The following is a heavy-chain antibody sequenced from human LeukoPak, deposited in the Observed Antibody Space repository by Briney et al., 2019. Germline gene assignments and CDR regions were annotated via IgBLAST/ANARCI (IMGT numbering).Heavy chain of an antibody. CDR3: ARDRNAATLFDY. V-gene: IGHV1-2*02. J-gene: IGHJ4*02. CDR2: INPNSGGT. Sequence: ASVKVSCKASGYTFTGYCMHWVRQAPGQGLEWMGWINPNSGGTNYAQKFQGRVTMTRDTSISTAYMELSRLRSDDTAVYYCARDRNAATLFDYWGQGTLVTVSS. CDR1: GYTFTGYC.